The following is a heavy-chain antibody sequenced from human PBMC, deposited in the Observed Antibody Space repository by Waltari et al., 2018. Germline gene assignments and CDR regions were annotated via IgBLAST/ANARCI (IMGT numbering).Heavy chain of an antibody. CDR1: GLTSFTHA. CDR2: ISVSDAT. CDR3: AKPCYNWDDPLHS. V-gene: IGHV3-23*01. Sequence: EVQLLESGGGLIQPGGSLRLSCQASGLTSFTHAINWVRQAPGKGLGWVSYISVSDATYYADSVKGRFTVSRDYSDNTIHLQMDSLRAEDTAVYFCAKPCYNWDDPLHSWGQGAPVIVSS. D-gene: IGHD1-20*01. J-gene: IGHJ1*01.